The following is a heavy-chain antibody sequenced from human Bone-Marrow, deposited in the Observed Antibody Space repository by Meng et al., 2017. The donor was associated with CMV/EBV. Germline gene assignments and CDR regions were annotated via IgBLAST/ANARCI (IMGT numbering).Heavy chain of an antibody. J-gene: IGHJ5*02. CDR3: ASSVVPAAINDHNWFDP. Sequence: SVKVSCKASGGTFSSYAISWVRQDPGQGLEWMGGIIPILGIANYAQKFQGRVTITADKSTSTAYMELSSLRSEDTAVYYCASSVVPAAINDHNWFDPWGQGTLVTVSS. V-gene: IGHV1-69*10. D-gene: IGHD2-2*01. CDR1: GGTFSSYA. CDR2: IIPILGIA.